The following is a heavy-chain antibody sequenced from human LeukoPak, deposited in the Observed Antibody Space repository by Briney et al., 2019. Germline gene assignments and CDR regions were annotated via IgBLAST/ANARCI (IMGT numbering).Heavy chain of an antibody. Sequence: GGSLRLSCAASGFTLSSYAMSWVRPAPGKGLEWVSAISGSGGSTYYADSVKGRFTISRDNSKNTLYLQMNSLRAEDTAVYYCAKDSRIRFLEWLSMGTFDYWGQGTLVTVSS. V-gene: IGHV3-23*01. J-gene: IGHJ4*02. CDR3: AKDSRIRFLEWLSMGTFDY. CDR1: GFTLSSYA. D-gene: IGHD3-3*01. CDR2: ISGSGGST.